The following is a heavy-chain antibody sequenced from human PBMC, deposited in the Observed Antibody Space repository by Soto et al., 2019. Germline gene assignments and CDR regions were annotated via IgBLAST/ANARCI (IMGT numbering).Heavy chain of an antibody. CDR2: ISAYNGNT. V-gene: IGHV1-18*04. CDR3: ARSVDFDWLLGFDY. J-gene: IGHJ4*02. D-gene: IGHD3-9*01. Sequence: ASVKVSCKASGYTFTSYGISWVRQAPGQGLEWMGWISAYNGNTNYAQKLQGRVTMTTDTSTSTAYMELRSLRSDDTAVYYCARSVDFDWLLGFDYWGQGTLVTVSS. CDR1: GYTFTSYG.